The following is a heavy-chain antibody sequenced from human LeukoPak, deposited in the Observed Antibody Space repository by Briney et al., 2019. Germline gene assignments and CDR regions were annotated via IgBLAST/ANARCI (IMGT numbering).Heavy chain of an antibody. V-gene: IGHV3-21*01. CDR2: ISSSSSYI. Sequence: KSGGSLRLSCAASGFTFSSYSMNWVRQAPGNGLEWVSSISSSSSYIYYADSVKGRFTISRDNAKNSLYLQMNSLRAEDTAVYYCARRVYSSSSFDYWGQGTLVTVSS. D-gene: IGHD6-13*01. CDR1: GFTFSSYS. J-gene: IGHJ4*02. CDR3: ARRVYSSSSFDY.